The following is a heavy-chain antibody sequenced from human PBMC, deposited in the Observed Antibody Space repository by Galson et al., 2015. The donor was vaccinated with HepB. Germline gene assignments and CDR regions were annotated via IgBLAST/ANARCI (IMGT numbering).Heavy chain of an antibody. J-gene: IGHJ3*02. CDR2: IYTGGST. Sequence: ALRLSCAASGFTVSSNYMSWVRQAPGKGLEWVSIIYTGGSTYYADSVKGRFAISRDNSRNTLHLQMNSLRGEDTAVYYCAGDSPIISGNACGGQTSSSFASAIWGQGTVVTVSS. D-gene: IGHD1-20*01. CDR1: GFTVSSNY. CDR3: AGDSPIISGNACGGQTSSSFASAI. V-gene: IGHV3-66*01.